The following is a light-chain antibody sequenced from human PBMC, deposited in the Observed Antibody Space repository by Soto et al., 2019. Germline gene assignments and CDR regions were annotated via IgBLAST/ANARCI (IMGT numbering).Light chain of an antibody. V-gene: IGLV1-40*01. CDR3: QSYDSSLSGSVV. J-gene: IGLJ3*02. CDR2: GNS. Sequence: QSVLTQPPSVSGAPGQRVTMSCTGSSSNIGAGYHVHWYQQLPGTAPKLLIYGNSNRPSGVPDRFSGSKSGTSASLAITGLQAEDEADYYCQSYDSSLSGSVVFGGGTKATVL. CDR1: SSNIGAGYH.